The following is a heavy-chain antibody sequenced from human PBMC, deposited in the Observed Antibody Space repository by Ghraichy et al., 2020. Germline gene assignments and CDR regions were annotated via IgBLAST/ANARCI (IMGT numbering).Heavy chain of an antibody. Sequence: SETLSLTCAVYNASLTGPYWSWIRQSPGKGLEWIGEVIHTGAATYNPSLGSRVTISIDTSKNQFSLNLHSVTAADTAVYSCARGSVGYCTSTTCQLYYFGMSVWGQGTTVVVSS. J-gene: IGHJ6*02. V-gene: IGHV4-34*01. CDR2: VIHTGAA. D-gene: IGHD2-2*01. CDR3: ARGSVGYCTSTTCQLYYFGMSV. CDR1: NASLTGPY.